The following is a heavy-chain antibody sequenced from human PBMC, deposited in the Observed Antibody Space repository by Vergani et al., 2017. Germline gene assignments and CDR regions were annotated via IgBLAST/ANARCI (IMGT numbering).Heavy chain of an antibody. Sequence: EVQLVESGGGLVKPGGSLRLSCAASGFTFSSYSMNWVRQAPGKGLEWVSYISSSGSTIYYADSVKGRFTISRDNAKNSLYLQMNSLRAEDTAVYYCARGRYCSSTSCRLFDYWGQGTLVTVSS. CDR3: ARGRYCSSTSCRLFDY. V-gene: IGHV3-21*05. D-gene: IGHD2-2*01. CDR2: ISSSGSTI. CDR1: GFTFSSYS. J-gene: IGHJ4*02.